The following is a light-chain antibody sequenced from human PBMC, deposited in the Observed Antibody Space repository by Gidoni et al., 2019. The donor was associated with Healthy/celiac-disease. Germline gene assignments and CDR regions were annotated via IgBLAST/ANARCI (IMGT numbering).Light chain of an antibody. J-gene: IGKJ4*01. Sequence: DIVMTHSQDYLAVYMGERATMNCKSSQSVFYRSNNKNYLAWYHQKPGQPPKLLIYWASPRESGVPARSSGSGSGTALTLPISSLQAEDVAVYYCQQYYSTPALTFGGGPKVEIK. CDR1: QSVFYRSNNKNY. V-gene: IGKV4-1*01. CDR2: WAS. CDR3: QQYYSTPALT.